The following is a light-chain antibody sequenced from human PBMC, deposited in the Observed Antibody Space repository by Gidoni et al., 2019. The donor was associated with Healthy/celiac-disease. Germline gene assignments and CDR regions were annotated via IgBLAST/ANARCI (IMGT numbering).Light chain of an antibody. CDR2: AAS. CDR1: QGISSY. Sequence: AIRMTQSPSSFSASTGDRVTITCRASQGISSYLAWYQQKPGKAPKLLSYAASTLQSGVPSRFSGSGSGTDFTLTISCLQSEDFATYYCQQYYSYPLTFGGXTKVEIK. J-gene: IGKJ4*01. CDR3: QQYYSYPLT. V-gene: IGKV1-8*01.